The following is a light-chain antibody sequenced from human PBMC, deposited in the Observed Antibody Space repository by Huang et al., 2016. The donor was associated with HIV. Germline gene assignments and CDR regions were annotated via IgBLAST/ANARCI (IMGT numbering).Light chain of an antibody. J-gene: IGKJ4*01. CDR2: GAS. V-gene: IGKV3D-15*01. CDR3: QQYNDWPPLT. Sequence: VMTQSPASLSASPGARVTLSCRASQGVRTNLAWYQQKPGQAPTLLMFGASTRATGTPPRFSGSGSATDFTLTITSLQSSDSAIYYCQQYNDWPPLTFGGGTKVEI. CDR1: QGVRTN.